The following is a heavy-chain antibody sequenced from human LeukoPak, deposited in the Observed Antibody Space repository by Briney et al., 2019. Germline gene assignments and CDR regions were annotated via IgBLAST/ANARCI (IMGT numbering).Heavy chain of an antibody. CDR1: GFTFSSYG. Sequence: GRSLRLSCAASGFTFSSYGMHWVRQAPGKGLEWVAVISYDGSNKYYADSVKGRFTISRDNAKNSLYLQMNSLRAEDTAVYYCARKNLYYDFWSGYSLDYWGQGTLVTVSS. V-gene: IGHV3-30*03. CDR2: ISYDGSNK. CDR3: ARKNLYYDFWSGYSLDY. D-gene: IGHD3-3*01. J-gene: IGHJ4*02.